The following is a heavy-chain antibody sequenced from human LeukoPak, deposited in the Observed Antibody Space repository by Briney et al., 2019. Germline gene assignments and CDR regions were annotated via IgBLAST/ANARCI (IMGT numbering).Heavy chain of an antibody. CDR2: IYSDDTT. V-gene: IGHV3-53*01. D-gene: IGHD4-17*01. J-gene: IGHJ6*03. CDR1: GFTVSGNY. Sequence: GGSLRLSCAVPGFTVSGNYMSWIRQAPGKGLEWVSLIYSDDTTLYADSVKGRFTISRDNSKNTLYLQMNSLRAEDTAVYYCVTAPYGDYYYYMDVWGKGTTVTISS. CDR3: VTAPYGDYYYYMDV.